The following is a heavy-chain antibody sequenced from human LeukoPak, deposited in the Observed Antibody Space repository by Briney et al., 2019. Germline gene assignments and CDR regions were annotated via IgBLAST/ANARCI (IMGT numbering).Heavy chain of an antibody. D-gene: IGHD6-6*01. Sequence: GGPLRLSCAASGFTFSSYSMNWVRPAPGKGREWVSSISSSSSYIYYADSVKGRFPISGDNAKNSLYRQMNSLRAEDTAVYYCASGFPSDSSPTSVGGPVDYWGQGTLVTVSS. CDR1: GFTFSSYS. CDR2: ISSSSSYI. V-gene: IGHV3-21*01. CDR3: ASGFPSDSSPTSVGGPVDY. J-gene: IGHJ4*02.